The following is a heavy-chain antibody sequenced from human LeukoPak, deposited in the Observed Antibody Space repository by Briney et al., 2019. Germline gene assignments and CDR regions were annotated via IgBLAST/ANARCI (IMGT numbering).Heavy chain of an antibody. CDR1: GFSLSNARMG. Sequence: SGPTLVNLTETLTQTCTVSGFSLSNARMGVSWIRQPPGKALEWLAHIFWNDEKSYSTSLKSRLTISKDTSKSQVVLTMTNMDPVDTATYYCARIAPHTALVTNWFAPWGQGTLVTVSS. D-gene: IGHD5-18*01. V-gene: IGHV2-26*01. CDR2: IFWNDEK. CDR3: ARIAPHTALVTNWFAP. J-gene: IGHJ5*02.